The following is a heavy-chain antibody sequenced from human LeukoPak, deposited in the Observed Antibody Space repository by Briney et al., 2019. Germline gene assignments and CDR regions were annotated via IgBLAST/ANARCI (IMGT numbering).Heavy chain of an antibody. V-gene: IGHV3-30*03. J-gene: IGHJ5*02. CDR3: ARKLSTAVAGYNWIDP. D-gene: IGHD6-13*01. Sequence: GGSLRLSCAASGFTFSSYGMHWVRKAPGKGLEWVAVISYDGSNKYYADSVKGRFTISRDNAKNSVYLQMESLRAEDTAVYYCARKLSTAVAGYNWIDPWGQGTLVTVSS. CDR1: GFTFSSYG. CDR2: ISYDGSNK.